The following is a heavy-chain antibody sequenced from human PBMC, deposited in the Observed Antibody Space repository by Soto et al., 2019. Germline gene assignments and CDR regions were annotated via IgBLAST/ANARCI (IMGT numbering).Heavy chain of an antibody. V-gene: IGHV3-30*18. D-gene: IGHD2-8*01. J-gene: IGHJ5*01. CDR2: ISYDGNNK. Sequence: QVQLVESGGGVVQPGRSLRLSCAASGFTFSNYGIHWVRQAPGKGLEWVAVISYDGNNKYYADSVEGRFTISRDNSKNTVYLQMNSLRDEDTAMYYCAKDTGYCTKGVCSSNWFDSWGQGTLVTVSS. CDR1: GFTFSNYG. CDR3: AKDTGYCTKGVCSSNWFDS.